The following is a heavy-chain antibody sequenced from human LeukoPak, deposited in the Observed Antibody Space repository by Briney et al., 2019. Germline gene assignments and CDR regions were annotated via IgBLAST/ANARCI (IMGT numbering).Heavy chain of an antibody. V-gene: IGHV4-4*07. J-gene: IGHJ4*02. CDR2: ISGSGTI. Sequence: SSETLSLTCTVSGGSIHSYWSWIRQPAGKGLEWIGRISGSGTITYNPALQSRLTISIDTSKNQFSLKLSSVTAADTAVYYCATGVHGITAAGDYYFDYWGQGTLVTVSS. CDR1: GGSIHSY. D-gene: IGHD6-13*01. CDR3: ATGVHGITAAGDYYFDY.